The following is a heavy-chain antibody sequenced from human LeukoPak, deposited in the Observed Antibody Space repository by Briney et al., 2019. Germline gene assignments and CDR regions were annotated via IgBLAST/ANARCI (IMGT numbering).Heavy chain of an antibody. Sequence: GSLRLSCAASGFTFSDYWMSWVRQAPGEGLELVADINQDGSDKHFADSLKGRFTVSRDNAKSSLYLQLNSLRAEDAAVYYCAREGKRRLARDAFDIWGQGTMVTVSS. CDR3: AREGKRRLARDAFDI. J-gene: IGHJ3*02. V-gene: IGHV3-7*01. CDR1: GFTFSDYW. D-gene: IGHD1-1*01. CDR2: INQDGSDK.